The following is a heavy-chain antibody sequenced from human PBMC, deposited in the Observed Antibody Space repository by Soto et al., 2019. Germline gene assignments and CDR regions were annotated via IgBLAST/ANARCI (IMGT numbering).Heavy chain of an antibody. Sequence: QVQLQESGPGLVKPSETLSLTCTVSGGSISSYYWSWIRQPPGEGLEWIGYIYDSGSTNYNPSLKSRVTISVDTFNDLFSLKLSSVTAADTAVYYCARDSSVGVDVWGQGTTVTVSS. D-gene: IGHD1-26*01. V-gene: IGHV4-59*01. CDR3: ARDSSVGVDV. CDR1: GGSISSYY. CDR2: IYDSGST. J-gene: IGHJ6*02.